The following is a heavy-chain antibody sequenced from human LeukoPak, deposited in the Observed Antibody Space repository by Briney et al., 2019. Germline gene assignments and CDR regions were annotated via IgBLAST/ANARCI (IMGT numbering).Heavy chain of an antibody. V-gene: IGHV4-59*01. Sequence: PSETLSLTCAVYGGSFSGYYWSWIRQPPGKGLEWIGYVYYSGSTDYNPSLKSRVTISVDTSKNQFSLKLNSVTAADTAVYYCARGTATTTTGDYFDYWGQGTLVTVSS. CDR2: VYYSGST. CDR1: GGSFSGYY. CDR3: ARGTATTTTGDYFDY. D-gene: IGHD5-24*01. J-gene: IGHJ4*02.